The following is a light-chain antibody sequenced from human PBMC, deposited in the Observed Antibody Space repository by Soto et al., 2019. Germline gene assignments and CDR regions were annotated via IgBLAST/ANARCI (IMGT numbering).Light chain of an antibody. J-gene: IGLJ1*01. CDR2: DVS. CDR3: SSYTSSSTYV. Sequence: ALNQPASVSGSPGQSITISCSETSSDVGGYNYVFWYQHHPGKAPKLMIYDVSNRPSGVSNRFSGSKSGNTASLTISGLQAEDEADYYCSSYTSSSTYVFGTGTKVTV. CDR1: SSDVGGYNY. V-gene: IGLV2-14*03.